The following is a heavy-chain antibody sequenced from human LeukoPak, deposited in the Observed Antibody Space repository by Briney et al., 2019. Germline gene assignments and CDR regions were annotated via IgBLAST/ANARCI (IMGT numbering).Heavy chain of an antibody. D-gene: IGHD5-12*01. CDR3: TRILATPDY. Sequence: KPGGSLRLSCVASGFTFNSHTMNWVRQAPGKGLEWVSLISSSSRYIYYADSVKGRFTISRDNAKNSLYLQMNSLRAEDTAVYYCTRILATPDYWGQGTLVTVSS. CDR2: ISSSSRYI. CDR1: GFTFNSHT. V-gene: IGHV3-21*01. J-gene: IGHJ4*02.